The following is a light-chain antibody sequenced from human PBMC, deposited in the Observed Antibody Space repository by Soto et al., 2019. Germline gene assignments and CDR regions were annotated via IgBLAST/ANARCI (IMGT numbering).Light chain of an antibody. Sequence: QSSLTQPPSAYGTPGPWVSISCPGSSSNIGSNTVNWYHHLPGAAPKLLIYRDNQRPSGVPGRFSGSKSGTSASLAIRGLQSDEQDDYDWAACDANQDGFVFRTGTKVTV. J-gene: IGLJ1*01. CDR2: RDN. V-gene: IGLV1-44*01. CDR3: AACDANQDGFV. CDR1: SSNIGSNT.